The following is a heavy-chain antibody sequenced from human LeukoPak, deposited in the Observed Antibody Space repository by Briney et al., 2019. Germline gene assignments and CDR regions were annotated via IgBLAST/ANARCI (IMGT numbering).Heavy chain of an antibody. CDR3: ARKAQYNGHYPLDY. Sequence: GGSLRLSCAASGFTFASYSMSWVRQAPGKGLEWVSGTSDRGDYTYYADSVKGRFTISRDSSKNTLFLQMNSLRAEDTALYFCARKAQYNGHYPLDYWGQGTLVTVSS. V-gene: IGHV3-23*01. J-gene: IGHJ4*02. D-gene: IGHD1-7*01. CDR1: GFTFASYS. CDR2: TSDRGDYT.